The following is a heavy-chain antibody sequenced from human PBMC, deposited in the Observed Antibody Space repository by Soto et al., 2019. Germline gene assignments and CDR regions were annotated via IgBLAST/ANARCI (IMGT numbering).Heavy chain of an antibody. D-gene: IGHD6-13*01. V-gene: IGHV6-1*01. CDR3: ARYTSGWYLDY. J-gene: IGHJ4*02. CDR1: GDIVSSSSAA. Sequence: SQTLSLTCAISGDIVSSSSAAWNWIGQSPSRGLEWLGRTYYRSQWYSDYGPSVRGRIIINSDTPKNQFSLQLNSVTHDDTAVYYCARYTSGWYLDYWGKGTQVTVSS. CDR2: TYYRSQWYS.